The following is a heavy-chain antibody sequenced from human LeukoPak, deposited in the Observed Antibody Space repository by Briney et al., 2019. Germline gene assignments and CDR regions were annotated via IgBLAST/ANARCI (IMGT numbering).Heavy chain of an antibody. CDR1: GFTFSDYY. J-gene: IGHJ6*03. D-gene: IGHD3-10*01. CDR2: ISSSGSTI. V-gene: IGHV3-11*01. Sequence: GGSLRLSCAASGFTFSDYYMSWIRQAPGKGLGWVSYISSSGSTIYYADSVKGRFTISRDNAKNSLYLQMNSLRAEDTAVYYCARGGITMVQGVYYYYYYMDVWGKGTTVTVSS. CDR3: ARGGITMVQGVYYYYYYMDV.